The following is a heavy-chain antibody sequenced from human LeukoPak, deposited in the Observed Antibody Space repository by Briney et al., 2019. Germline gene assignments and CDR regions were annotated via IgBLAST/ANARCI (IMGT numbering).Heavy chain of an antibody. CDR3: ARGSYNWNFPGDY. D-gene: IGHD1-7*01. J-gene: IGHJ4*02. CDR1: GFTFSSYA. V-gene: IGHV3-30*04. Sequence: PGGSLRLSCAASGFTFSSYAMHWVRQAPGKGLEWVAVISYDGSNKYYADSVKGRFTISRDNSKNTLYLQMNSLRAEDTAVYYCARGSYNWNFPGDYWGQGTLVTVSS. CDR2: ISYDGSNK.